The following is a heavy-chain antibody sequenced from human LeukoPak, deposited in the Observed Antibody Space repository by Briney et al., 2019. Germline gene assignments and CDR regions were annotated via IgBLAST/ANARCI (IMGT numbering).Heavy chain of an antibody. J-gene: IGHJ4*02. CDR1: GGSISSYY. CDR3: ARQGADDRWYSGSCPYYFDY. Sequence: SETLSLTCTVSGGSISSYYWSWIRQPPGKGLEWIGYIYYSGSTNYNPSLKSRVTISVDTSKNQFSLKLSSVTAADTAVYYCARQGADDRWYSGSCPYYFDYWGQGTLVTVSS. CDR2: IYYSGST. V-gene: IGHV4-59*08. D-gene: IGHD1-26*01.